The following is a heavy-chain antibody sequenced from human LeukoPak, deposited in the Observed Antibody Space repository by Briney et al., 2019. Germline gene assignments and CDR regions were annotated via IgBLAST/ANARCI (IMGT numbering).Heavy chain of an antibody. Sequence: ASVKVSCKASGYTFTGYYMHWVRQAPGQGLEWMGWINPNSGGTNYAQKFQGRVTMTRDTSISTAYMELSRLRSDDTAVYYCARVLQRIAAAGFKNWFDPWGQGTLVTVSS. CDR1: GYTFTGYY. CDR2: INPNSGGT. J-gene: IGHJ5*02. D-gene: IGHD6-13*01. V-gene: IGHV1-2*02. CDR3: ARVLQRIAAAGFKNWFDP.